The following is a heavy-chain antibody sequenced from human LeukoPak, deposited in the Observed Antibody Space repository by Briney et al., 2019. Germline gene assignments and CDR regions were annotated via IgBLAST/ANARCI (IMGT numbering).Heavy chain of an antibody. CDR2: ISYDGSNK. CDR3: AKELAAPGKPLDY. Sequence: PGRSLRLSCAASGFTFSSYAMHWVRQAPGKGLEWVAVISYDGSNKYYADSVKGRFTISRDNSKNTLYLQMNSLRAEDTAVYFCAKELAAPGKPLDYWGQGTLVTVSS. D-gene: IGHD6-13*01. CDR1: GFTFSSYA. V-gene: IGHV3-30-3*01. J-gene: IGHJ4*02.